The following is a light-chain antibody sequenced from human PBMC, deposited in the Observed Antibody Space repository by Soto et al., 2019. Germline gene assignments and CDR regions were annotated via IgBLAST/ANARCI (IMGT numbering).Light chain of an antibody. CDR1: QGISSS. Sequence: DIQLTQSPSFLSASVGDRVPITCRASQGISSSLAWYQQKPGEAPKLLIYAASTLQSGAPSRFSGSGYGTEFTLTISSLQPDDFASYYCQKLHNFPLTFGQGTRLEIK. V-gene: IGKV1-9*01. CDR2: AAS. J-gene: IGKJ5*01. CDR3: QKLHNFPLT.